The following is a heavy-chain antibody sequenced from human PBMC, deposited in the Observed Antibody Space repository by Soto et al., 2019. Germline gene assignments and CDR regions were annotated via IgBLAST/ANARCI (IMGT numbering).Heavy chain of an antibody. CDR3: AREGGLAAAGDR. CDR2: ISSSSSYT. Sequence: QVQLVESGGGLVKPGGSLRLSCAASGFTFSDYYMSWIRQAPGKGLEWISYISSSSSYTNYADSVKGRFTISSDNAKNSPYLQMNSLRAEDTAVYYCAREGGLAAAGDRWGQGTLVTVSS. D-gene: IGHD6-13*01. CDR1: GFTFSDYY. J-gene: IGHJ5*02. V-gene: IGHV3-11*05.